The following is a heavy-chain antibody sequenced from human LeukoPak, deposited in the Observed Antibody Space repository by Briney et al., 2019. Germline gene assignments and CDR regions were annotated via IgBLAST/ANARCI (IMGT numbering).Heavy chain of an antibody. J-gene: IGHJ5*02. CDR2: IYHSGST. Sequence: SETLSLTCTVSGYSISSGYYWGWIRQPPGQGLEWIGSIYHSGSTYYNPSLKSRVTISVDTSKNQFSLKLSSVTAADTAVYYCARDRGMATINSNRLHNWFDPWGQGTLVTVSS. CDR3: ARDRGMATINSNRLHNWFDP. V-gene: IGHV4-38-2*02. CDR1: GYSISSGYY. D-gene: IGHD5-24*01.